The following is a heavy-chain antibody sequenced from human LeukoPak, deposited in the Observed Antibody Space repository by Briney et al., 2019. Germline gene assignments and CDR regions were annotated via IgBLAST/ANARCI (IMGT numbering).Heavy chain of an antibody. Sequence: SETLSLTCTVPGGSISTSSYYWGWVRQPPGKGLEWIGSIYYSGSTYYNPSLKSRVTISVDTSKNQFSLKLSSVTAADTAVYYCARVLGGCSSTSCYGARFDYWGQGTLVTVSS. V-gene: IGHV4-39*07. J-gene: IGHJ4*02. CDR2: IYYSGST. CDR3: ARVLGGCSSTSCYGARFDY. D-gene: IGHD2-2*01. CDR1: GGSISTSSYY.